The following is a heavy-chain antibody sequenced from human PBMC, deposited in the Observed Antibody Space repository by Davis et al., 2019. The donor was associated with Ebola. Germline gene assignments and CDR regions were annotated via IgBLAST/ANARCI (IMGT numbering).Heavy chain of an antibody. Sequence: GESLKISCAASGFTFSTFVMHWVRQAPGKGLEWVAVIWYDGSNKYYADSVKGRFTISRDNSKNTLYLQMNSQRAEDTAIYYCARDLVATGGGMDVWGKGTTVTVSS. V-gene: IGHV3-33*01. J-gene: IGHJ6*04. D-gene: IGHD5-12*01. CDR2: IWYDGSNK. CDR3: ARDLVATGGGMDV. CDR1: GFTFSTFV.